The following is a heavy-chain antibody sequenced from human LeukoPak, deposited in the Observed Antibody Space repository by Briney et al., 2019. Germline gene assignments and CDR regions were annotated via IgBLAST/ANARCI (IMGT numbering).Heavy chain of an antibody. V-gene: IGHV3-30*18. CDR2: ISYDGTNK. CDR1: GFTFSSYG. J-gene: IGHJ4*02. Sequence: GGSLRLSCAASGFTFSSYGMNWVRQAPGKGLEWVAVISYDGTNKFYVDSLRGRFTISRDNSKNTLYLQMNSLRAEDTAVYYCAKSWSPDRLSPLVWGQGTLVTVSS. CDR3: AKSWSPDRLSPLV. D-gene: IGHD3-9*01.